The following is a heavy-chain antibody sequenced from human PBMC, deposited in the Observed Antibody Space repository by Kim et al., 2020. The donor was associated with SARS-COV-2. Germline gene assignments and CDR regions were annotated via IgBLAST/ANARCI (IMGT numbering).Heavy chain of an antibody. CDR1: GFTFSDYY. CDR3: ARDQFYSLSWYFDL. D-gene: IGHD6-13*01. Sequence: GGSLRLSCAASGFTFSDYYMSWIRQAPGKGLEWVSYISSSGSTIYYADSVKGRFTISRDNAKNSLYLQMNSLRAEDTAVYYCARDQFYSLSWYFDLWGRGTLVTVSS. CDR2: ISSSGSTI. J-gene: IGHJ2*01. V-gene: IGHV3-11*01.